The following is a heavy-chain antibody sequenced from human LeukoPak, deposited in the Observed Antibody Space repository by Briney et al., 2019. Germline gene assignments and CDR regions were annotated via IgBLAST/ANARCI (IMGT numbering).Heavy chain of an antibody. CDR3: ARDVAREFDY. V-gene: IGHV1-69*13. Sequence: ASVKVSCKASGDTFRSFAISWVRQAPGQGLEWMGGIIPIFNSTNSAQKFQGRVTITADEPTRTAYMELSGLRSEDTAVYYCARDVAREFDYWGQGTLVTVSS. CDR2: IIPIFNST. J-gene: IGHJ4*02. CDR1: GDTFRSFA.